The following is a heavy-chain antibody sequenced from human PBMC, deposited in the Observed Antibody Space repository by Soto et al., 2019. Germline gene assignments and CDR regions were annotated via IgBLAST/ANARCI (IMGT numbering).Heavy chain of an antibody. D-gene: IGHD3-10*01. J-gene: IGHJ3*02. V-gene: IGHV5-51*01. CDR3: ARRGSGSYLRADAFDI. CDR2: IYPGDSDT. Sequence: GESLKISCKGSGYSFTSYWIGWVRQMPGKGLEWMGIIYPGDSDTRYSPSFQGQVTISADKSISTAYLQWSSLKASDTAMYYCARRGSGSYLRADAFDIWGQGTMVTVSS. CDR1: GYSFTSYW.